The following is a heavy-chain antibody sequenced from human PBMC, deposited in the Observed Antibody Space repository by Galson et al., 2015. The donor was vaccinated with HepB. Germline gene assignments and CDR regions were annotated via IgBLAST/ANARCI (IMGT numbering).Heavy chain of an antibody. D-gene: IGHD4-17*01. CDR3: AKSMTTVTTLYYFDF. V-gene: IGHV3-23*01. CDR2: ISGSGGNT. CDR1: GFTFSSYA. J-gene: IGHJ4*02. Sequence: SLRLSCAASGFTFSSYALSWVRQAPGKGLEWVSTISGSGGNTYYADSVKGRFTISRDNSKNTVYLQMNSLRAEDTAVYYCAKSMTTVTTLYYFDFWGQGTLVTVSS.